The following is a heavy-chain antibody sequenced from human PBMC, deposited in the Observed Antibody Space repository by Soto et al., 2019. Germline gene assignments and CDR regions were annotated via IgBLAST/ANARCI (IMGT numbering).Heavy chain of an antibody. J-gene: IGHJ4*02. CDR2: MNPNSGNT. D-gene: IGHD4-17*01. CDR1: GYTFTSHY. CDR3: ARWDYGVYARFDC. V-gene: IGHV1-8*01. Sequence: QVQLVQSGAEVKKSGASVKVSCKASGYTFTSHYMNWVRQATGQGLEWMGWMNPNSGNTAYAQKFQGRVTMTSNNPISKAYMELSSLRSEDTAVYYCARWDYGVYARFDCWGQGTLVTVSS.